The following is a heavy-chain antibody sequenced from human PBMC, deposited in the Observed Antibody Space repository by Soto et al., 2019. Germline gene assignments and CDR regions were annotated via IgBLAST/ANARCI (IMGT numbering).Heavy chain of an antibody. Sequence: SQTLSLTCAISGDSVSSNTASWNWIRQSPSRGLEWLGRTYFRSKWYNDYAVSVKSRIIVNPDTSNNQFSLQLNSVTPEDTAVYFCAKGDNLGPKTGYAFDPWGQGIMVTVS. CDR1: GDSVSSNTAS. V-gene: IGHV6-1*01. CDR2: TYFRSKWYN. CDR3: AKGDNLGPKTGYAFDP. D-gene: IGHD5-12*01. J-gene: IGHJ5*02.